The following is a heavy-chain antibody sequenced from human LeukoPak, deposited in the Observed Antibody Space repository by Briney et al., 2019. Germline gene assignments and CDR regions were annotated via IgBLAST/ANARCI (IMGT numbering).Heavy chain of an antibody. CDR1: GYTFTGYY. CDR3: ARNNHYCTNGVCHKGGNSDY. D-gene: IGHD2-8*01. Sequence: ASVKVSCKASGYTFTGYYMHWVRQAPGQGLEWMGWINPNSGGTNSAQKFQGRVTMTRDTSIRTAYMELSRMRSDDTAVYYCARNNHYCTNGVCHKGGNSDYWGQGTLVTAPS. CDR2: INPNSGGT. V-gene: IGHV1-2*02. J-gene: IGHJ4*02.